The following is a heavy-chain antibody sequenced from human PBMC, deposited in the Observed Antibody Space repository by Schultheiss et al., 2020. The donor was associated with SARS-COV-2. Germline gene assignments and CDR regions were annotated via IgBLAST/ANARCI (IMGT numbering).Heavy chain of an antibody. J-gene: IGHJ6*02. V-gene: IGHV4-61*01. Sequence: SETLSLTCTVSGGSVSSGSYYWSWIRQPPGKGLEWIGRIYTSGSTYYNPSLKSRVTISVDTSKNQFSLKLSSVTAADTAVYYCARWPTLDTAMVQVGYYYYYYGMDVWGQGTTVTVSS. D-gene: IGHD5-18*01. CDR2: IYTSGST. CDR1: GGSVSSGSYY. CDR3: ARWPTLDTAMVQVGYYYYYYGMDV.